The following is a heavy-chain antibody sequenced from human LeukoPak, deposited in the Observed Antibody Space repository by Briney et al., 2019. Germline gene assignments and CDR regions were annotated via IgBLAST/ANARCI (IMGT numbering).Heavy chain of an antibody. CDR1: GYTFTSYY. Sequence: ASVKVSCKASGYTFTSYYMHWVRQAPGQGLEWMGRIIPILGIANYAQKFQGRVTITADKSTSTAYMELSSLRSEDTAVYYCATSSGWYSYYGMDVWGQGTTVTVSS. D-gene: IGHD6-19*01. V-gene: IGHV1-69*02. J-gene: IGHJ6*02. CDR2: IIPILGIA. CDR3: ATSSGWYSYYGMDV.